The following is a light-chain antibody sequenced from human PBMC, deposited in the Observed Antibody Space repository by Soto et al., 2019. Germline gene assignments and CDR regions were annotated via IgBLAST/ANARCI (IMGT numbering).Light chain of an antibody. Sequence: QSALTQSPSVFGAPGQRVSISCTGTSSNIGAGFDVHWYQQLPATAPKLLIYGNNNRPSGVPDRFSGSKSGTSASLAITGLQAEDEADYYCQSYDTSLSGGSVFGTGTKLTVL. CDR2: GNN. CDR1: SSNIGAGFD. CDR3: QSYDTSLSGGSV. V-gene: IGLV1-40*01. J-gene: IGLJ1*01.